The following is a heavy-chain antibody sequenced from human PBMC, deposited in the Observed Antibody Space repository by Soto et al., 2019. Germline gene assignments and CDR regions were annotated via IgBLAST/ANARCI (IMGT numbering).Heavy chain of an antibody. CDR1: GFTFGDYA. V-gene: IGHV3-49*03. J-gene: IGHJ4*02. D-gene: IGHD3-16*01. Sequence: PGGSLRLSCTASGFTFGDYAMSWIRQAPGKGLEWVGFIRSKAYGGTTEYAASVKGRFTISRDDSKSIAYLQMNSLKTEYTAVYYCTRDYYDYVWGSSFYFDYWGQGTLVTVSS. CDR3: TRDYYDYVWGSSFYFDY. CDR2: IRSKAYGGTT.